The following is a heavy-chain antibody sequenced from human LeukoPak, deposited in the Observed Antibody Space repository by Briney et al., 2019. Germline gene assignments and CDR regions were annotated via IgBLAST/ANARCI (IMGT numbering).Heavy chain of an antibody. J-gene: IGHJ4*02. CDR3: ARDGVVFDY. V-gene: IGHV4-39*07. CDR2: IYYSGST. D-gene: IGHD3-10*01. CDR1: GGSSSRSSYY. Sequence: SETLSLTCTVSGGSSSRSSYYWGWIRQPPGKGLEWIGSIYYSGSTYYNPSLKSRVTISVDTSKNQFSLKLSSVTAADTAVYYCARDGVVFDYWGQGTLVTVSS.